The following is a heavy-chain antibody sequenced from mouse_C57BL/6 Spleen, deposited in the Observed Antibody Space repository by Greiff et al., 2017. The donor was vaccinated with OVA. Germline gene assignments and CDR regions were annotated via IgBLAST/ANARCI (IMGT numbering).Heavy chain of an antibody. J-gene: IGHJ3*01. CDR3: ARGPSTMVTTGFAY. CDR1: GFSLTSYG. V-gene: IGHV2-2*01. Sequence: QVQLKQSGPGLVQPSQSLSITCTVSGFSLTSYGVHWVRQSPGKGLEWLGVIWSGGSTDYNAAFISRLSISKDNSKSQVFFKMNSLQADDTAIYYCARGPSTMVTTGFAYWGQGTLVTVSA. CDR2: IWSGGST. D-gene: IGHD2-2*01.